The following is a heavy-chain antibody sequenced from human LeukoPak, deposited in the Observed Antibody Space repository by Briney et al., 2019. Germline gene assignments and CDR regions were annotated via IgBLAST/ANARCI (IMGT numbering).Heavy chain of an antibody. D-gene: IGHD6-19*01. J-gene: IGHJ6*02. CDR2: ISGSGGST. V-gene: IGHV3-23*01. Sequence: GGSLRLSCAASGFTFSSYAMSWGRQAPGKGLEWVSAISGSGGSTYYADSVKGRFTISRDNSKNTLYLQMNSLRAEDTAVYYCAKGDDSSGWYGIDYYYYYGTDVWGQGTTVTVSS. CDR3: AKGDDSSGWYGIDYYYYYGTDV. CDR1: GFTFSSYA.